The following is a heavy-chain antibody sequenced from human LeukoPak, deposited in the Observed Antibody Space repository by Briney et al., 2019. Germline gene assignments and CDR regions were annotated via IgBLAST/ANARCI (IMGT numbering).Heavy chain of an antibody. J-gene: IGHJ4*02. V-gene: IGHV3-33*01. Sequence: PGTSLRLSCATSGLTFTSHGFHWVRQAAGKGLEWVAFIRNDGSDTYHANSVKGRFSISRDNSKSTVYLHMNSLRAEDTAVYYCARDRDKDYFDNWGQGTQVTVSS. CDR3: ARDRDKDYFDN. D-gene: IGHD2-21*01. CDR1: GLTFTSHG. CDR2: IRNDGSDT.